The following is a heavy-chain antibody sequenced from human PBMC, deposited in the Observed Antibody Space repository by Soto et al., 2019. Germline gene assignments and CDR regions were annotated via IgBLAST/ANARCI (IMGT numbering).Heavy chain of an antibody. D-gene: IGHD2-2*01. Sequence: EVQLVGSGGGLVQPGGSLTLSCEASGFSLSNYSMKWVRQAPGKGLEWVANIKEDGSEKYYVDSVKGRFTISRDNDKNAVYLQMNSLRAEDTAMYYCARGTPYCTTTSCSPSYYYGIEVWGQGTTVTVSS. CDR3: ARGTPYCTTTSCSPSYYYGIEV. J-gene: IGHJ6*02. CDR1: GFSLSNYS. CDR2: IKEDGSEK. V-gene: IGHV3-7*05.